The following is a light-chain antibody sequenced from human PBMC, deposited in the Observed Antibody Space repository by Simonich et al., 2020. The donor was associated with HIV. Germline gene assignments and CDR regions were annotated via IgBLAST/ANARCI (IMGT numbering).Light chain of an antibody. V-gene: IGKV4-1*01. Sequence: DIVMTQSPDSLAVSLGERATINCNSSQSVLYSSNNKNYLAWYQQKTGQPPKLLVYWASTRESGVPDRFSGSGSGKDFTLTISSLQAEDVAVYYCQQYYSTPGTFGQGTKVEIK. J-gene: IGKJ1*01. CDR3: QQYYSTPGT. CDR1: QSVLYSSNNKNY. CDR2: WAS.